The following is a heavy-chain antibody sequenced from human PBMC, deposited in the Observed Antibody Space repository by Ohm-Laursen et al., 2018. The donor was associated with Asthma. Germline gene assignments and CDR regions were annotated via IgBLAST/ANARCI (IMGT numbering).Heavy chain of an antibody. V-gene: IGHV3-11*01. D-gene: IGHD3-22*01. CDR1: GFTFSDYY. J-gene: IGHJ4*02. CDR2: ISSSGSTI. CDR3: MVYDSSADAPPIIGAY. Sequence: SLRLSCAAPGFTFSDYYMSWIRQAPRKGLEWVSYISSSGSTIYYADSVKGRFTISRDNAKNSLYLQMNSLRAEDTAVYPLMVYDSSADAPPIIGAYWGQGTLVTVSS.